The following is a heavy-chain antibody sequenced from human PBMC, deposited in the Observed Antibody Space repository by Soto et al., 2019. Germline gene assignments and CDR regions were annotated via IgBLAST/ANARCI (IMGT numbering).Heavy chain of an antibody. CDR3: ARPNSEGGASEGFGF. V-gene: IGHV3-48*04. CDR2: ISSGSTTI. J-gene: IGHJ5*01. CDR1: GFTFSNYH. Sequence: EVQLVESGGGLVQPGGSLRLSCAASGFTFSNYHMNWVRQAPGKGLEWISYISSGSTTIYYADSVKGRFTISSDNAKKSLYLPMSSLRVEDTAVYFCARPNSEGGASEGFGFWGQGTLVTVSP. D-gene: IGHD2-8*01.